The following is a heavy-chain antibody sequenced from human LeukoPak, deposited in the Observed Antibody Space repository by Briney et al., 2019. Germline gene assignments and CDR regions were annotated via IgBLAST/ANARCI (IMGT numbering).Heavy chain of an antibody. V-gene: IGHV1-69*05. CDR3: ASVRAARPYYYYYYMDV. J-gene: IGHJ6*03. CDR1: GGTFISYA. Sequence: SVKVSCKASGGTFISYAISWVRQAPGQGLEWRGGIIPIFGTANYAQKFQGRGTITTDESTGTAYMELSSLRFEDTAVYYCASVRAARPYYYYYYMDVWGKGTTVTVSS. D-gene: IGHD6-6*01. CDR2: IIPIFGTA.